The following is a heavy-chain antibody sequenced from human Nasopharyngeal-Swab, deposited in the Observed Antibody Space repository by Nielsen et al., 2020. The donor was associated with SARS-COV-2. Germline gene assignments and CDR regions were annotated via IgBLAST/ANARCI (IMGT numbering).Heavy chain of an antibody. CDR3: ARSITSSSWYLYGMDV. D-gene: IGHD6-13*01. CDR1: GYSFTSYW. J-gene: IGHJ6*02. Sequence: GEALKISWKGSGYSFTSYWNGWVRQMPGKGLEWMGIIYPGDSDTRYSPSFQGQVTISADKSISTAYLQWSSLKASDTAMYYCARSITSSSWYLYGMDVWGQGTTVTVSS. CDR2: IYPGDSDT. V-gene: IGHV5-51*01.